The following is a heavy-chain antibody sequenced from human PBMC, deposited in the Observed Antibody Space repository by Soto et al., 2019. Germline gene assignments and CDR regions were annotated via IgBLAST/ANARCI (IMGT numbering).Heavy chain of an antibody. V-gene: IGHV3-33*01. D-gene: IGHD3-16*01. CDR3: ARGGGHLKNWSDP. J-gene: IGHJ5*02. CDR2: IWYDGTNK. CDR1: GFTFSSYG. Sequence: PGGSLRLSCAASGFTFSSYGMHWVRRAPGKGLEWVAVIWYDGTNKYYVDSVKGRFTISRDNSKNTLYLQMNSLRAEDTAVYYCARGGGHLKNWSDPWGQGTMVTV.